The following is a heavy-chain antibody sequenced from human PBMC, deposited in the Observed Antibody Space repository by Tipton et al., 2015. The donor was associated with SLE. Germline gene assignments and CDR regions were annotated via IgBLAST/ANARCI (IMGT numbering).Heavy chain of an antibody. J-gene: IGHJ4*02. D-gene: IGHD4-23*01. CDR3: ARHGGYYFDY. CDR1: GGSISSYY. V-gene: IGHV4-34*01. CDR2: INHSGRT. Sequence: TLSLTCTVSGGSISSYYWSWIRQPPGKGLEWIGEINHSGRTNYNPSLKSRVTISVGTSKNQFSLKLSSVNAADTAVYYCARHGGYYFDYWGQGTLVTVSS.